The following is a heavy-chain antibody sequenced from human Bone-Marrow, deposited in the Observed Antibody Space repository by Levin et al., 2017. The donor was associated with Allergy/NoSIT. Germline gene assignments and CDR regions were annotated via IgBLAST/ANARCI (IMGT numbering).Heavy chain of an antibody. V-gene: IGHV4-59*01. CDR2: IFYSGTT. CDR1: GGSISGSY. J-gene: IGHJ4*02. CDR3: ARSQFSSGQRYDY. Sequence: SQTLSLTCTVSGGSISGSYWSWIRQSPGEGLEWIGYIFYSGTTNYNPSLESRVTMSVDTSKNQFSLRLNSVTAADTALYYCARSQFSSGQRYDYWGQGALVSVSS. D-gene: IGHD6-19*01.